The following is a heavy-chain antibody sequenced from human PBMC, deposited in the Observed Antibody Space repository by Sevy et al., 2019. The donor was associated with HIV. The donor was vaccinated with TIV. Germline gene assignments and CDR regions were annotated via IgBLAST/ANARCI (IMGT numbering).Heavy chain of an antibody. Sequence: GGSLRLSCAASGFTFSSNSMNWVRQAPGKGLEWISYINSRSSTIHYADSVKGRFTISRDNAKNSLYLQMNSLRVEDTAVYFCAKLGFYYDSSAYDYFDYWGQGTLVTVSS. D-gene: IGHD3-22*01. J-gene: IGHJ4*02. CDR1: GFTFSSNS. V-gene: IGHV3-48*01. CDR2: INSRSSTI. CDR3: AKLGFYYDSSAYDYFDY.